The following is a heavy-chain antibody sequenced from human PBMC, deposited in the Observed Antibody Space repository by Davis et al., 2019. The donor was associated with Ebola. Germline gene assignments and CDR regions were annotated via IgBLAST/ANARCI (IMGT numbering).Heavy chain of an antibody. D-gene: IGHD2-21*01. CDR1: GFTFSSYW. CDR2: INHSGST. V-gene: IGHV4-34*01. CDR3: ARCGYYYGMDV. Sequence: ESLKISCAASGFTFSSYWMSWIRQPPGKGLEWIGEINHSGSTNYNPSLKSRVTISVDTSKNQFSLKLSSVTAADTAVYYCARCGYYYGMDVWGQGTTVTVSS. J-gene: IGHJ6*02.